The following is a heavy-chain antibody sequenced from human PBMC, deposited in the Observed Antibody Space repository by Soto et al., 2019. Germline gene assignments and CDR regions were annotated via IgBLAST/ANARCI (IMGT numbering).Heavy chain of an antibody. Sequence: PSETLSLTCAVYGGSFSGYYWSWIRQPPGKGLEWIGEINHSGSTNYNPSLKSRVTISVDTSKNQFSLKLSSVAAADTAVYYCARVGGPDYDILTGQQRYNWFDPWGQGTLVTVSS. CDR3: ARVGGPDYDILTGQQRYNWFDP. CDR1: GGSFSGYY. CDR2: INHSGST. J-gene: IGHJ5*02. V-gene: IGHV4-34*01. D-gene: IGHD3-9*01.